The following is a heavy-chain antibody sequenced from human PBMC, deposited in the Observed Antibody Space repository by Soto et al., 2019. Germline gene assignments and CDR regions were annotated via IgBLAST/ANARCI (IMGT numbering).Heavy chain of an antibody. CDR3: ARDRGYSYPHPHYGMDV. J-gene: IGHJ6*02. CDR2: IWYDGSNK. D-gene: IGHD5-18*01. V-gene: IGHV3-33*01. Sequence: ESGGGVVQPGRSLRLSCAASGFTFSSYGMHWVRQAPGKGLEWVAVIWYDGSNKYYADSVKGRFTISRDNSKNTLYLQMNSLRAEDTAVYYCARDRGYSYPHPHYGMDVWGQGTTVTVSS. CDR1: GFTFSSYG.